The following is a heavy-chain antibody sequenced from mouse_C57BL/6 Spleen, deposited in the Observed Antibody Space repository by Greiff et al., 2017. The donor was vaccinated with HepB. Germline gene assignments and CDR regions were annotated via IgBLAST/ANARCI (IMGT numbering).Heavy chain of an antibody. Sequence: EVMLVDSEGGLVQPGSSMKLSCTASGFTFSDYYMAWVRQVPEKGLEWVANINYDGSSTYYLDSLKSRFIISRDNAKNILYLQMSSLKSEDTATYYCARGDYYGSIFAYWGQGTLVTVSA. D-gene: IGHD1-1*01. CDR2: INYDGSST. J-gene: IGHJ3*01. CDR1: GFTFSDYY. V-gene: IGHV5-16*01. CDR3: ARGDYYGSIFAY.